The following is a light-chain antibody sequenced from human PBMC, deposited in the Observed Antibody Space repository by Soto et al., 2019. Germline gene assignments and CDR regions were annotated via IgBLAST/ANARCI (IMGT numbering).Light chain of an antibody. CDR3: SSYTGNITPYV. CDR2: EVS. J-gene: IGLJ1*01. CDR1: SSDVGGYNS. V-gene: IGLV2-14*01. Sequence: QSVLTQPPSASGSPGQSVTISCTGTSSDVGGYNSVSWYQQHPDKAPQLMIYEVSNRPSGVSDRFSGSKSGNTASLTISGLQPEDEADYYCSSYTGNITPYVFGTGTKLTVL.